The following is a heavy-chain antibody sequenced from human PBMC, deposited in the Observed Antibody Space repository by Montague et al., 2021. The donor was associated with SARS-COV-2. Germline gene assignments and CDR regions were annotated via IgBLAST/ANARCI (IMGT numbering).Heavy chain of an antibody. CDR2: IYHSGST. D-gene: IGHD2-2*01. Sequence: SETLSLTCAVSGGSISSSNWWSWVRQPPGKGLEWIGEIYHSGSTNYNPSLKSRVTISVDKSKNQFSLKLSSVTAADTAVYYCARTLLGYCSSTSSYGARPWYYFDYWGQGTLVTVSS. CDR1: GGSISSSNW. CDR3: ARTLLGYCSSTSSYGARPWYYFDY. V-gene: IGHV4-4*02. J-gene: IGHJ4*02.